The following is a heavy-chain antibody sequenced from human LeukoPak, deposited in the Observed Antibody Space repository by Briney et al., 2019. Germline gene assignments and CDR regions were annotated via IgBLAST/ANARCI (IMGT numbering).Heavy chain of an antibody. J-gene: IGHJ4*02. V-gene: IGHV4-39*07. D-gene: IGHD5-12*01. CDR2: IYHSGST. CDR3: ATDYDRTFDY. Sequence: SETLSLTCTVSGGSISSSSYYWGWIRQPPGKGLEWIGSIYHSGSTYYNPSLKSRVTISVDTSKNQFSLKLSSVTAADTAVYYCATDYDRTFDYWGQGTLVTVSS. CDR1: GGSISSSSYY.